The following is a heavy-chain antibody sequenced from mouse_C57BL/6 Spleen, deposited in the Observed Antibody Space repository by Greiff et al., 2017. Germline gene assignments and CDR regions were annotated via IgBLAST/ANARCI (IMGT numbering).Heavy chain of an antibody. CDR1: GYTFTSYG. CDR3: ARLDGSSPYYAMDY. V-gene: IGHV1-81*01. D-gene: IGHD1-1*01. J-gene: IGHJ4*01. Sequence: VKLMESGAELARPGASVKLSCKASGYTFTSYGISWVKQRTGQGLEWIGEIYPRSGNTYYNEKFKGKATLTADKSSSTAYMELRSLTSEDSAVYFCARLDGSSPYYAMDYWGQGTSVTVSS. CDR2: IYPRSGNT.